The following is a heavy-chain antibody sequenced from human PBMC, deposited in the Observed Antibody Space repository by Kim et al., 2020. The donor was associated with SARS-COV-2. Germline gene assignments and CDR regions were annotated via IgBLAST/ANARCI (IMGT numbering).Heavy chain of an antibody. D-gene: IGHD3-3*01. V-gene: IGHV7-4-1*02. Sequence: ASVKVSCKASGYTFTSYAMNWVRQAPGQGLEWMGWINTNTGNPTYAQGFTGRFVFSLDTSVSTAYPQISSLKAEDTAVYYCASEQSITIFGVVIANYGMDYWGQGTTVTVSS. CDR2: INTNTGNP. CDR1: GYTFTSYA. CDR3: ASEQSITIFGVVIANYGMDY. J-gene: IGHJ6*02.